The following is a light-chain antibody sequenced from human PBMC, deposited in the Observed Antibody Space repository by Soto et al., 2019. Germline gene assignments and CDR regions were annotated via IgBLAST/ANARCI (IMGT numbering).Light chain of an antibody. V-gene: IGKV3-20*01. Sequence: EIVLTQSPGTLSLSPGERATLSCRASQSLSSSYLAWYQQKPGQAPRLLIYGASSRATGIPDRFSGSGSGTDFTLTISRLEPEDFAVFYCQQYGSSLALTFGGGTKVDIK. J-gene: IGKJ4*01. CDR1: QSLSSSY. CDR3: QQYGSSLALT. CDR2: GAS.